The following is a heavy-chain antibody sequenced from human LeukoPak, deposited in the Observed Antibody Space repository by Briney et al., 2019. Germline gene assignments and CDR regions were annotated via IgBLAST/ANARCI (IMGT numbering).Heavy chain of an antibody. Sequence: PGGSLRLSCAASGFTFSSNYMSWVRQAPGKGLEWVSVIYSGGSTYYADSVKGRFTISRDNSKNTLYLQMNSLRAEDTAVYYCAGPGIAVAGLSNWFDPWGQGTLVTVSS. CDR1: GFTFSSNY. J-gene: IGHJ5*02. CDR2: IYSGGST. CDR3: AGPGIAVAGLSNWFDP. D-gene: IGHD6-19*01. V-gene: IGHV3-66*04.